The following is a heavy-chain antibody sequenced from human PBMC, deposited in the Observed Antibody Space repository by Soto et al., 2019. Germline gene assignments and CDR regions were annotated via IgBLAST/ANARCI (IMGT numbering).Heavy chain of an antibody. V-gene: IGHV3-23*01. Sequence: GGSLRLSCAASGFTFSSYAMSWVRQAPGKGLEWVSAISGSGGSTYYADSVKGRFTISRDNSKNTLYLQMNSLRAEDTAVYYCAKNMWGARVLVRAFDSWGQGTMVTVSS. CDR3: AKNMWGARVLVRAFDS. D-gene: IGHD6-13*01. J-gene: IGHJ3*02. CDR2: ISGSGGST. CDR1: GFTFSSYA.